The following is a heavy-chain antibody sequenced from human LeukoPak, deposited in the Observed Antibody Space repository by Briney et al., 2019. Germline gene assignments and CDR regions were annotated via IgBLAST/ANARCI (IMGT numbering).Heavy chain of an antibody. CDR3: ARLRIPVRYSSRTSCYELDY. CDR2: ICYSGST. V-gene: IGHV4-59*08. Sequence: SETLSLTCTVSGGSISSYYWSWIRQPPGKGLEWIGYICYSGSTNYNPSLKSRVTISVDTSKNQFSLKLSSVTAADTAVYYCARLRIPVRYSSRTSCYELDYWGQGTLVTVSS. J-gene: IGHJ4*02. CDR1: GGSISSYY. D-gene: IGHD2-2*01.